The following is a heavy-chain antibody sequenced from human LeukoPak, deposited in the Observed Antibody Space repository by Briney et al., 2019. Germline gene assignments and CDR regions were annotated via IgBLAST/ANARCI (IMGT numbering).Heavy chain of an antibody. J-gene: IGHJ4*02. D-gene: IGHD3-10*01. CDR1: GFSFSSYG. CDR3: AKGSRELWFGELLFGY. Sequence: PGRSMRLSCAASGFSFSSYGMHWVRQAPGKGMEWVAVILYDGSNKYYADSVKGRFTISRDNSKNTLYLQMNNLRAEDTAVYYCAKGSRELWFGELLFGYWGQGTLVTVSS. V-gene: IGHV3-30*18. CDR2: ILYDGSNK.